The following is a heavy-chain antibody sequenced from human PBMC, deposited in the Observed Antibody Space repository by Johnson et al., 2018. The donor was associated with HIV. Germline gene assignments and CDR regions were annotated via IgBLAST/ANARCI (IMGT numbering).Heavy chain of an antibody. CDR1: GFTFSNYA. CDR3: ASPGTVLTGLAFDI. Sequence: QVQLVESGGGVVQPGRSLRLSCAASGFTFSNYAVHWVRQAPGKGLEWVAVISYDGSNKYYADSVKGRFTISRDNSKNTLYLQMNSLRAEDTAVYYCASPGTVLTGLAFDIWGQGTMVTVSS. V-gene: IGHV3-30*04. CDR2: ISYDGSNK. D-gene: IGHD4-23*01. J-gene: IGHJ3*02.